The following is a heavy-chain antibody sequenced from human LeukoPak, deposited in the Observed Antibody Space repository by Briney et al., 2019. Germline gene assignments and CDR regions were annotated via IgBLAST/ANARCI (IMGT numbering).Heavy chain of an antibody. J-gene: IGHJ4*02. Sequence: QAGGSLRLSCAVSGFTLSNFWMNWVRQAPGKGLESVAHINQDGSLIFLVDSVKGRFTISRDNAKNSLYPQMNSLRAGDTGAYYCVRLEYGGAFAYWGQGTLVTVSS. V-gene: IGHV3-7*01. D-gene: IGHD4/OR15-4a*01. CDR1: GFTLSNFW. CDR3: VRLEYGGAFAY. CDR2: INQDGSLI.